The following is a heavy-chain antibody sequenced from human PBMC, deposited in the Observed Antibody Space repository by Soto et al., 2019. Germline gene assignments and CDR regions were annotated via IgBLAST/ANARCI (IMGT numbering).Heavy chain of an antibody. CDR3: AREPISTPRGVTQVDP. D-gene: IGHD3-10*01. Sequence: QVQLQESGPGLVRPSQTLSLTCTVSGAPISSGGYYWSWIRQHPGKGPEWIGYIYNSGTTFYNPSLGSRITMSLDAAKNHFSLELRSVTVADTAVYYCAREPISTPRGVTQVDPWGQGTLVTVSS. CDR1: GAPISSGGYY. CDR2: IYNSGTT. V-gene: IGHV4-31*03. J-gene: IGHJ5*02.